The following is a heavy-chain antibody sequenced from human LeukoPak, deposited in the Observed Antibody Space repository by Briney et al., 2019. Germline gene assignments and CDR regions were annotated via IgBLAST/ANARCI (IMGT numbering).Heavy chain of an antibody. D-gene: IGHD5-24*01. V-gene: IGHV3-23*01. J-gene: IGHJ3*02. CDR2: ISGSGGST. CDR1: GFTFSSYA. Sequence: GGSLRLSCAASGFTFSSYAMSWVRQAPGKGLEWVSAISGSGGSTYHADSVKGRFTISRDNSKNTLYLQMNSLRAEDTAVYYCAKDHRDGYNYRDAFDIWGQGTMVTVSS. CDR3: AKDHRDGYNYRDAFDI.